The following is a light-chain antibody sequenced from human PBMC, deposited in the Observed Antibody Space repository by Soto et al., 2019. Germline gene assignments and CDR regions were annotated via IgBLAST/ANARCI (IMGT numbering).Light chain of an antibody. V-gene: IGKV3-20*01. CDR3: QQYGNSPLT. J-gene: IGKJ4*01. CDR2: GAS. CDR1: QSVRSSY. Sequence: EIVLTQSPGTLSLSPGERATPSCRASQSVRSSYFAWYQQKPGQAPRLLIFGASTRAPGIPDRFSGSGSGTDFTLTISKLEPEDFALFYCQQYGNSPLTFGGGTKVDIK.